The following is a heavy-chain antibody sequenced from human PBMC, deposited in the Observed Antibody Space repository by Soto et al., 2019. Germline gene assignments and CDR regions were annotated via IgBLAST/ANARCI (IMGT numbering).Heavy chain of an antibody. CDR2: IIPIFGTA. V-gene: IGHV1-69*13. J-gene: IGHJ6*02. Sequence: ASVKVSCKASGGTFSSYAISWVRQAPGQGLEWMGGIIPIFGTANYAQKFQGRVTITADESTSTAYMELSSLRSEDTAVYYCERGYCSSTSCYRGYYYYGMDVWGQGTTVTVSS. D-gene: IGHD2-2*02. CDR3: ERGYCSSTSCYRGYYYYGMDV. CDR1: GGTFSSYA.